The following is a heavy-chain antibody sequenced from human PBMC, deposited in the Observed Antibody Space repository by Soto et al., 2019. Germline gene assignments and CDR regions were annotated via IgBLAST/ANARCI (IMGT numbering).Heavy chain of an antibody. V-gene: IGHV5-51*01. CDR3: AIAARPGYYYHGMDV. CDR2: IYPGDSDT. CDR1: GYRFTSYW. J-gene: IGHJ6*02. D-gene: IGHD6-6*01. Sequence: GESLKISCKGSGYRFTSYWIGWVRQMPGKGLEWMGIIYPGDSDTRYSPSFQGQVTISADKSISTAYLQWSSLKASDTAMYDCAIAARPGYYYHGMDVWGQGTTVTVSS.